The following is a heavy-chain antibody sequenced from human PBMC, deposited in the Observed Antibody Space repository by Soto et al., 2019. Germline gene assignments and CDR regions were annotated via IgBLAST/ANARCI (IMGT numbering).Heavy chain of an antibody. CDR1: GFTLSRHT. Sequence: GESLKISCAASGFTLSRHTMNWVRQAPGKGLEWVSFIGSRTSDIYYADSVKGRFTISRDNAKNSLYLDLTRLRAEDTAVYFCVRDYYDTSGYPNTFDMWGQGTMVTVSS. J-gene: IGHJ3*02. CDR3: VRDYYDTSGYPNTFDM. D-gene: IGHD3-22*01. CDR2: IGSRTSDI. V-gene: IGHV3-21*01.